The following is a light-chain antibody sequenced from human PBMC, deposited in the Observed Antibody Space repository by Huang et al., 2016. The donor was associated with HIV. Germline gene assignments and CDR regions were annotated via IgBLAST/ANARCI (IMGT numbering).Light chain of an antibody. Sequence: DIQMTQSPSSLPASVGDLVTITCRASQGISNSLAWYQQKPGKAPKLLLSAASKFEIGVPSRFSGSACGTDYTLTISSLQPEDFATYYCQQYWSTPPATFGQGTKVEIK. J-gene: IGKJ1*01. CDR3: QQYWSTPPAT. CDR1: QGISNS. V-gene: IGKV1-NL1*01. CDR2: AAS.